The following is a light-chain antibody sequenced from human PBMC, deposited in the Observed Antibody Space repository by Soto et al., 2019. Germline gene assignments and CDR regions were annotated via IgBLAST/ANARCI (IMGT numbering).Light chain of an antibody. CDR2: DAS. CDR1: QTIGSN. V-gene: IGKV3-15*01. CDR3: QQYNNWPPTWT. Sequence: EIVLTQSPATLSLSPGERATLSCRASQTIGSNLAWYQQKHGQPPRLLIYDASTRATDVPARFTGSGSATEFTLTISSLQSEDFALYYCQQYNNWPPTWTFGQGTKVDI. J-gene: IGKJ1*01.